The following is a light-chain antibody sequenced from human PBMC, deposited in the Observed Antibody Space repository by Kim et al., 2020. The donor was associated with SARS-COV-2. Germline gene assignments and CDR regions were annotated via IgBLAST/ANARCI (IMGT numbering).Light chain of an antibody. CDR1: QSISNN. Sequence: EIVMTQSPATLSVSPGERVTLSCRASQSISNNLAWYQQKPGQAPRLLMFHASTRATDCPVRFSGSGSGTEFTLTISSLRSEDFAIYYCQQYDDWLAFGGGTKVDIK. CDR3: QQYDDWLA. CDR2: HAS. V-gene: IGKV3-15*01. J-gene: IGKJ4*01.